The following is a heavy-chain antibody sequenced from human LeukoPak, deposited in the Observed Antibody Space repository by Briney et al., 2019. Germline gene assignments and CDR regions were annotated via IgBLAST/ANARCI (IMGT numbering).Heavy chain of an antibody. V-gene: IGHV3-23*01. CDR2: IRGSGGGT. Sequence: PGASLRLSCAASGFTFSNYAMSWVRQAPGKGLEWVSGIRGSGGGTYYADSVKGRFTISRDNFKNTLHLQMNSLRAEETAVYYCAKGTASGSYPRMYYFDYWGQGTLVTVSS. CDR1: GFTFSNYA. D-gene: IGHD1-26*01. CDR3: AKGTASGSYPRMYYFDY. J-gene: IGHJ4*02.